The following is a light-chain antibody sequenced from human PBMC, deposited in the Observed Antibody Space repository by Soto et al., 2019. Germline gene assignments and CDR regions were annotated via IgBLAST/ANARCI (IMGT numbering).Light chain of an antibody. J-gene: IGKJ2*01. V-gene: IGKV3-20*01. CDR3: QQYGSSSLYT. CDR1: QSVGISY. Sequence: EIVLTQSPGTLSLSPGERATLSCRASQSVGISYLAWYQQKPGQAPRLLIYGASSRATGIPDRFSGSGSGTDFTLTISRLEPEDFAVYYCQQYGSSSLYTFGQGTKLEIK. CDR2: GAS.